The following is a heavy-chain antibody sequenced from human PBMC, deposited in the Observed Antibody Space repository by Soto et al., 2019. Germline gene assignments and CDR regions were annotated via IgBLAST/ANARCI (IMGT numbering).Heavy chain of an antibody. V-gene: IGHV1-18*01. CDR3: ARGVPAATRADGFDY. J-gene: IGHJ4*02. Sequence: QVQLVQSGAEVKKPGASVKVSCKASGYTFTSYGISWVRQAPGQGLEWMGWISAYNGNTNYAQKLQGRVTMTTDTSTSTACMELRSLRADDTAVYYCARGVPAATRADGFDYWGQGTLVTVSS. CDR2: ISAYNGNT. CDR1: GYTFTSYG. D-gene: IGHD2-2*01.